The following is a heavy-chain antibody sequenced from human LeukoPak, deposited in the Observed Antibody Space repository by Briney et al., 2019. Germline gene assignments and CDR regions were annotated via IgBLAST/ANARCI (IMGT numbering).Heavy chain of an antibody. D-gene: IGHD4-17*01. V-gene: IGHV3-48*03. Sequence: GGSLRLSCAASGFSFSGYEMNWVRQAPGKGLEWVSYISTSGTTMYYADSVKGRFTISRDNAKNSLYLQMNSLRGEDTAVYFCAREVTTFSNYFDYWGQGTLVTVSS. CDR2: ISTSGTTM. CDR3: AREVTTFSNYFDY. J-gene: IGHJ4*02. CDR1: GFSFSGYE.